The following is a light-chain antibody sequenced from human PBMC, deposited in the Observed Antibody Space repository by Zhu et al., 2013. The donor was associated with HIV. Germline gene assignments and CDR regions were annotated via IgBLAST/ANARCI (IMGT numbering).Light chain of an antibody. CDR3: SSYTSSSPYV. CDR1: TSDVGGYNY. J-gene: IGLJ1*01. Sequence: QSALTQPASVSGSPGQSITISCTGTTSDVGGYNYVSWYQQHSGKAPKLIIYEVNNRPSGVSHRFSGSKSANTASLTVSGLQAEDEADYYCSSYTSSSPYVFGTGTKVTVL. V-gene: IGLV2-14*01. CDR2: EVN.